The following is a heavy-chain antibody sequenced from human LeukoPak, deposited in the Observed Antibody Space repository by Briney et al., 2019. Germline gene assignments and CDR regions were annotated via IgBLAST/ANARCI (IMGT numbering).Heavy chain of an antibody. CDR2: INSDGSWT. CDR3: VSLYETY. CDR1: GNYW. V-gene: IGHV3-74*01. J-gene: IGHJ4*02. D-gene: IGHD2/OR15-2a*01. Sequence: GGSLRLSCAASGNYWMHWVRQAPGKGLVWVSHINSDGSWTSYADSVKGRFTISKDNAKNTVYLQMNNLRAEDTAVYYCVSLYETYWGRGTLVTVSS.